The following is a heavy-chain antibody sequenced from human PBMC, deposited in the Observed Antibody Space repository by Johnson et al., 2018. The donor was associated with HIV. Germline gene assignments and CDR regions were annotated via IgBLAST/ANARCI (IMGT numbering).Heavy chain of an antibody. V-gene: IGHV3-20*04. CDR2: INLNGGTT. CDR1: GFTFDDYG. J-gene: IGHJ3*01. CDR3: ARDHPPPGARVHVFDL. Sequence: VQLVESGGGVVRPGGSLRLSCSAAGFTFDDYGVSGVRQDPGKGLAWVSAINLNGGTTDYAAPVKGRFTISRDDSKNTLYLPMNSLRTEDTAVYYCARDHPPPGARVHVFDLWGQGTMVTVSS.